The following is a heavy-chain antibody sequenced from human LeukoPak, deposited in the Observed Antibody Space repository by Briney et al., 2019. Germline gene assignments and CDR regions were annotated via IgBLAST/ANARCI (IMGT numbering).Heavy chain of an antibody. J-gene: IGHJ5*02. CDR3: ARYFDWLLWSWFDP. Sequence: PSQTLALTRTVSGGSISSYYWSWIRQPAGKGLEWIGRIYTSGSTNYNPSLKSRVTMSVDTSKNQFSLKLSSVTAADTAVYYCARYFDWLLWSWFDPWGQGTVVTVSS. CDR1: GGSISSYY. CDR2: IYTSGST. V-gene: IGHV4-4*07. D-gene: IGHD3-9*01.